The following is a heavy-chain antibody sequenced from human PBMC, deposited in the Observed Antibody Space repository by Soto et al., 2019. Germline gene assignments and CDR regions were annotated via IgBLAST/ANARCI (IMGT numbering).Heavy chain of an antibody. CDR3: VREPSDDYISRIDY. D-gene: IGHD4-4*01. J-gene: IGHJ4*02. CDR1: GITFSRNA. Sequence: GGSLRLSCAASGITFSRNAMHWLRQAPGKGLEWVATISFDGNNKHYADFVKGRFTISRDNTKNTLFLQLSSLTEDDTAVYYCVREPSDDYISRIDYWGQGTXVTVSS. CDR2: ISFDGNNK. V-gene: IGHV3-30-3*01.